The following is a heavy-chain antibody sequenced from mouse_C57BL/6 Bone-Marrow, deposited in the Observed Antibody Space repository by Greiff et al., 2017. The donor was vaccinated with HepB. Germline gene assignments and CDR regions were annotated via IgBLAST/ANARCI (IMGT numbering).Heavy chain of an antibody. CDR1: GFSFNTYA. J-gene: IGHJ3*01. D-gene: IGHD2-2*01. CDR3: VRHSLWLPFAY. CDR2: IRSKSNNYAT. Sequence: EVQGVESGGGLVQPKGSLKLSCAASGFSFNTYAMNWVRQAPGKGLEWVARIRSKSNNYATYYADSVKDRFTISRDDSESMLYLQMNNLKTEDTAMYYCVRHSLWLPFAYWGQGTLVTVSA. V-gene: IGHV10-1*01.